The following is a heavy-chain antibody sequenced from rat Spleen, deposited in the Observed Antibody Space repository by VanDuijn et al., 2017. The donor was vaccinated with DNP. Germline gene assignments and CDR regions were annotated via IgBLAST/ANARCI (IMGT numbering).Heavy chain of an antibody. D-gene: IGHD3-6*01. J-gene: IGHJ2*01. CDR2: INTGSGDT. CDR1: DYTFTSHY. CDR3: ARGDFELLPRS. Sequence: QVQLQQSGAELAKPGSSVKISCKASDYTFTSHYIKWIKQTTGQGLEYIGYINTGSGDTNYNEKFKGKATLTLDKSSSTAFMQLSSLAPDDSAVYYCARGDFELLPRSWGQGVMVTVSS. V-gene: IGHV1-43*01.